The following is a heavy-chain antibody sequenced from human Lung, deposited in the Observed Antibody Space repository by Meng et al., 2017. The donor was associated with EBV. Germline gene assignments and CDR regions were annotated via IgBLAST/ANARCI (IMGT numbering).Heavy chain of an antibody. CDR1: GGSISSGDYY. D-gene: IGHD3-22*01. V-gene: IGHV4-30-4*01. Sequence: QVQLQEAGRGLVTPSQTLSLTCTVSGGSISSGDYYWSWTRQPPGKGLEWIGYISYSGSTYYNPSLKSRVTISVDTSKNQFSLKLSSVTAADTAVYYCARTHFYDSSNYGFDYWGQGTLVTVSS. CDR3: ARTHFYDSSNYGFDY. J-gene: IGHJ4*02. CDR2: ISYSGST.